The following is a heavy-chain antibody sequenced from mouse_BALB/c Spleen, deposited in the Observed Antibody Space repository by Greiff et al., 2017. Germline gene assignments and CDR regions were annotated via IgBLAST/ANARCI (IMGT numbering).Heavy chain of an antibody. D-gene: IGHD4-1*01. J-gene: IGHJ1*01. Sequence: QVQLQQSGAELARPGASVKMSCKASGYTFTSYTMHWVKQRPGQGLEWIGYINPSSGYTNYNQKFKDKATLTADKSSSTAYMQLISLTSEDSAVYYCARWTGRYWYFDVWGAGTTVTVSS. CDR3: ARWTGRYWYFDV. CDR1: GYTFTSYT. CDR2: INPSSGYT. V-gene: IGHV1-4*01.